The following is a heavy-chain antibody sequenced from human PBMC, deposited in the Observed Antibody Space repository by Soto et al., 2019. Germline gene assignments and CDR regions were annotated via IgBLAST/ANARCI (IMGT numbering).Heavy chain of an antibody. Sequence: GGSLRLSCAASGFTFSRYAMSWFRQAPGKGLEWVSAISGSGGSTYYADSVRGRFTISRDNSKKTLYLQMSSLRADDTAVYFCTKALYCSSTSCYSGGDSFHVWGQGTMVTVSS. CDR1: GFTFSRYA. CDR2: ISGSGGST. D-gene: IGHD2-2*01. J-gene: IGHJ3*01. CDR3: TKALYCSSTSCYSGGDSFHV. V-gene: IGHV3-23*01.